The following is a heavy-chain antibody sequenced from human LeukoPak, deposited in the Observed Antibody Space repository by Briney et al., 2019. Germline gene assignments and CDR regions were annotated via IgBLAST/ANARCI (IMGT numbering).Heavy chain of an antibody. V-gene: IGHV3-21*01. CDR1: GFTFSSYS. J-gene: IGHJ6*03. CDR2: ISSSSSYI. D-gene: IGHD2-2*01. CDR3: ATTSERLDQAWYYYYYMDV. Sequence: PGGSLRLSCAASGFTFSSYSMNWVRQAPGKGLEWVSSISSSSSYIYYADSVKGRFTISRDNAKNSLYLQMNSLRAEDTAVYYCATTSERLDQAWYYYYYMDVWGKGTTVTVSS.